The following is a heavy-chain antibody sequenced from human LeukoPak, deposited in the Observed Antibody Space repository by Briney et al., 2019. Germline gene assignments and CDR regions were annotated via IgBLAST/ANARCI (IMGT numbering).Heavy chain of an antibody. J-gene: IGHJ4*02. CDR1: GYTFTGYY. V-gene: IGHV1-2*02. CDR2: INPNTGGT. CDR3: ARAPMIVVVFPPRLDF. Sequence: ASVKVSCKTSGYTFTGYYMHCGRQGPGQGVEWMGWINPNTGGTNYAQKFQGRVTMTSDTSISTAYMELSSLRSDDTAVYYCARAPMIVVVFPPRLDFWGQGTLVTVSS. D-gene: IGHD3-22*01.